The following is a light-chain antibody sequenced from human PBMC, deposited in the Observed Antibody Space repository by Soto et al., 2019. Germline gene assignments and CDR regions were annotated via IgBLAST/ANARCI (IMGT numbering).Light chain of an antibody. CDR3: QQRSNWPWT. J-gene: IGKJ1*01. CDR1: QGIGDT. CDR2: DTS. V-gene: IGKV3D-11*01. Sequence: EFVMRQSPATLSVSPGDGATLSCRASQGIGDTLAWYQHKPGQTPRLLIYDTSTRATGISARFSGSGSGTDFTLTISSLEPEDFAVYYCQQRSNWPWTFGQGTKVDIK.